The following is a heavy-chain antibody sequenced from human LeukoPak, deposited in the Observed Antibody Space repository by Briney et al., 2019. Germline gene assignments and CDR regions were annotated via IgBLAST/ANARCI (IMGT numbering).Heavy chain of an antibody. CDR3: ARVDDVVVVAAIDY. J-gene: IGHJ4*02. CDR2: IYHSGST. Sequence: PSETLSLTCTVSGYSISSGYYWGWIRQPPGKGLEWIGSIYHSGSTYYNPSLKSRVTISVDTSKNQFSLKLSSVTAADTAVYYCARVDDVVVVAAIDYWGQGTLVTVSS. CDR1: GYSISSGYY. V-gene: IGHV4-38-2*02. D-gene: IGHD2-15*01.